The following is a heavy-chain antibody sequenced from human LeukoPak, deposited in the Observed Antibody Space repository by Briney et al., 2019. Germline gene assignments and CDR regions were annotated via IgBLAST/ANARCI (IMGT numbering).Heavy chain of an antibody. V-gene: IGHV5-51*01. CDR3: ARLVPLGGYYDSGSYYNGY. D-gene: IGHD3-10*01. CDR2: IYPGDSDT. Sequence: GESLKISCKGSGYSFTSYWIGWVRQMSGKSLEWMGIIYPGDSDTRYSPSFQGQVTISADKSISTAYLRWSSLKASDTAMYYCARLVPLGGYYDSGSYYNGYWGQGTLVTVSS. CDR1: GYSFTSYW. J-gene: IGHJ4*02.